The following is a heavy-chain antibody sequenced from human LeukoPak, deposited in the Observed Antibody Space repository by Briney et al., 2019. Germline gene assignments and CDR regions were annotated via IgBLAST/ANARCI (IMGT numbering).Heavy chain of an antibody. Sequence: PSETLSLTCTVSGGSISSHYWSWIRQPPGKGLEWIGYIYYSGSTNYNPSLKSRVTISVDTSKNQFSLKLSSVTAADTAVYYCASSVEDAFDIWGQGTMVTVSS. CDR1: GGSISSHY. CDR3: ASSVEDAFDI. J-gene: IGHJ3*02. CDR2: IYYSGST. D-gene: IGHD5/OR15-5a*01. V-gene: IGHV4-59*08.